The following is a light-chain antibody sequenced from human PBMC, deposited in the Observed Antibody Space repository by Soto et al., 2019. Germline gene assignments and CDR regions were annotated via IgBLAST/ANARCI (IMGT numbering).Light chain of an antibody. CDR3: QHYNSWSSIT. J-gene: IGKJ5*01. Sequence: EIVMTQSPATLSVSPGERATLSCRASQSVSSNLAWYQQKPGQAPRLLIYGASTRATGIPGRFSGSGSGTEFALTISSLQSEDLAIYYCQHYNSWSSITFGQGTRLESK. CDR1: QSVSSN. CDR2: GAS. V-gene: IGKV3-15*01.